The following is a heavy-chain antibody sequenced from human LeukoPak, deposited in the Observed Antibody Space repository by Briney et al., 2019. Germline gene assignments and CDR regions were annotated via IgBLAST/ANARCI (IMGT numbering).Heavy chain of an antibody. D-gene: IGHD4-17*01. V-gene: IGHV3-23*01. J-gene: IGHJ2*01. Sequence: GGSLRLSCAASGFSFSSYAMSWVRQAPGKGLEWVSAISGSGGSTYYADSVKGRFTISRDNAKNTLYLQMNSLRAEDTAVYYCVREDYNDSGWYFDLWGRGTLVTVSS. CDR3: VREDYNDSGWYFDL. CDR2: ISGSGGST. CDR1: GFSFSSYA.